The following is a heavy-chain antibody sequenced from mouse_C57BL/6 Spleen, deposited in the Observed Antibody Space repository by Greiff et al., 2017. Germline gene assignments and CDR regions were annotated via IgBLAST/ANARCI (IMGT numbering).Heavy chain of an antibody. D-gene: IGHD1-1*01. Sequence: QVQLQQPGAELVMPGASVKLSCKASGYTFTSYWMHWVKQRPGQGLEWIGEIDPSDSYTNYNQKFKGKSTLTVDKSSSTAYMQLSSLTSEDSAVYYCASGGTDYYGRSTWFAYWGQGTLVTVSA. J-gene: IGHJ3*01. V-gene: IGHV1-69*01. CDR3: ASGGTDYYGRSTWFAY. CDR1: GYTFTSYW. CDR2: IDPSDSYT.